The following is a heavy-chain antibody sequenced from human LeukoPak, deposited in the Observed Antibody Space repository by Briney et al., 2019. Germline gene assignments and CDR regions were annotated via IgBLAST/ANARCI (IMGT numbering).Heavy chain of an antibody. D-gene: IGHD3-10*01. V-gene: IGHV1-46*01. CDR1: GCTFTSYY. J-gene: IGHJ3*02. CDR2: INPSGGST. CDR3: ARAGVLLWFGESHDAFDI. Sequence: ASVKVSCKASGCTFTSYYMHWVRQAPGQGLEWMGIINPSGGSTSYAQKFQGRVTMTRDTSTSTVYMELSSLRSEDTAVYYCARAGVLLWFGESHDAFDIWGQGTMVTVSS.